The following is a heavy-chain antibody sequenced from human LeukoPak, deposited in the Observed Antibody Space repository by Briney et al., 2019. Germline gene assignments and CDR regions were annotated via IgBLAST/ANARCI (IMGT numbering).Heavy chain of an antibody. V-gene: IGHV3-23*01. CDR2: ISGSGGST. CDR3: ARQYGPLGYCGGGSCSYYFDY. CDR1: GFTFSSYA. Sequence: GGSLRLSCAASGFTFSSYAMSWVRQAPGKGLEWVSAISGSGGSTYYADSVKGRFTISRDNSKNTLYLQMNSLRAEDTAVYYCARQYGPLGYCGGGSCSYYFDYWGQGTLVTVSS. D-gene: IGHD2-15*01. J-gene: IGHJ4*02.